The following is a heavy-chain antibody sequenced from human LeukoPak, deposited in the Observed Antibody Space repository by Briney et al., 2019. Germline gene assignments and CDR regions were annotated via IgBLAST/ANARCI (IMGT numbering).Heavy chain of an antibody. CDR3: AGVAKAVAGTLDY. Sequence: PGGSLRLSCAASGFTFSSYSMNWVRQAPGKGLEWVSSISSSSSYIYYADSVKGRFTISRDNAKNSLYLQMNSLRAEDTAVYYCAGVAKAVAGTLDYWGQGTLVTVSS. CDR2: ISSSSSYI. D-gene: IGHD6-19*01. J-gene: IGHJ4*02. V-gene: IGHV3-21*01. CDR1: GFTFSSYS.